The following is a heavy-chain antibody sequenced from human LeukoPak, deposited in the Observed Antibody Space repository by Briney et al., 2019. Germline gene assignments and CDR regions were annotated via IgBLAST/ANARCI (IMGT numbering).Heavy chain of an antibody. CDR2: ISGSDGST. CDR1: GFSFSNYS. Sequence: PGGSLRLSCAASGFSFSNYSMSWVRQAPGKGREWVSVISGSDGSTYYAASVRGGFTISRDNSKTTLYLQMNSRRAADMAVYYCATDYTSGWSQGFDYWGQGTLVTVSS. CDR3: ATDYTSGWSQGFDY. D-gene: IGHD6-19*01. V-gene: IGHV3-23*01. J-gene: IGHJ4*02.